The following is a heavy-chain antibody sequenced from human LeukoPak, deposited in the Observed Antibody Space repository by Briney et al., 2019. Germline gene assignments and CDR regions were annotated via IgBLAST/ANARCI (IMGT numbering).Heavy chain of an antibody. Sequence: PGGSLRLSCAASGITFSSYAMSRVRQAPGKGLEWVSTISSNGGTTYYTDSVKGRFTISRDNSKNTLYLQMNSLRAEDTAVYYCARDSPDSSSSYWGQGTLVTVSS. CDR3: ARDSPDSSSSY. V-gene: IGHV3-23*01. CDR1: GITFSSYA. D-gene: IGHD6-13*01. J-gene: IGHJ4*02. CDR2: ISSNGGTT.